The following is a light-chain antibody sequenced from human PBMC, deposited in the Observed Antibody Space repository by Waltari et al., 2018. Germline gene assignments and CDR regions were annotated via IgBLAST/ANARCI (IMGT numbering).Light chain of an antibody. Sequence: QSVLTQPPSASGTPGQRVTISCSGSYSNIGRNAVNWYQQLPETAPKLLIYTDNQRPSGVPDRFSGSKSGTSASLAISGLQSEDDADYHCATWDDSLNAWVFGGGTKVTVL. CDR3: ATWDDSLNAWV. J-gene: IGLJ3*02. V-gene: IGLV1-44*01. CDR1: YSNIGRNA. CDR2: TDN.